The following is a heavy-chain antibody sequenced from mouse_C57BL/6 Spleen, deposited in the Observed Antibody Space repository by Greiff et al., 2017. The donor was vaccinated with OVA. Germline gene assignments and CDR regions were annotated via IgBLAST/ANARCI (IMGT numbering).Heavy chain of an antibody. J-gene: IGHJ2*01. V-gene: IGHV1-52*01. CDR2: IDPSDSET. Sequence: QVQLQQPGAELVRPGSSLKLSCKASGYTFTSYWLPWVKQRPLQGLEWIGKIDPSDSETQSNQKFKDKATLTVDKSSSTAYMQLSSLTSEDSAVYCCARDEVYYFHYWGQGTTLTVSS. CDR1: GYTFTSYW. CDR3: ARDEVYYFHY.